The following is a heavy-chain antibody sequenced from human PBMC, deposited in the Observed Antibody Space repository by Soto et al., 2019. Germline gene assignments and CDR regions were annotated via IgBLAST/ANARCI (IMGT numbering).Heavy chain of an antibody. Sequence: PSETLSLTCVVSGGSFSGYYWGWIRQSPGKGLEWIGEINHSGSTKYNPSLKSRVTILVDTSRNKVSLKLKSVTAADTAFYYCARVGRRTYSYDLITSKRTYFDPWGQGTPVTVSS. V-gene: IGHV4-34*01. CDR1: GGSFSGYY. D-gene: IGHD5-18*01. CDR3: ARVGRRTYSYDLITSKRTYFDP. CDR2: INHSGST. J-gene: IGHJ5*02.